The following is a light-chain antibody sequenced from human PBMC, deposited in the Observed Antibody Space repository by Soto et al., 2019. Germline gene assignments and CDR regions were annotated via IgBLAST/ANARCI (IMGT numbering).Light chain of an antibody. CDR2: ATS. Sequence: DIQMTQSPFSLSASVGDRVTITCRASQDISNQLAWYQQEPGKVPKLLIYATSTLQSGVPSRFSGSGSGTDFTLTISSLQPEDVATYYCQRYDSAPPPFGQGTKLDIK. CDR3: QRYDSAPPP. CDR1: QDISNQ. J-gene: IGKJ1*01. V-gene: IGKV1-27*01.